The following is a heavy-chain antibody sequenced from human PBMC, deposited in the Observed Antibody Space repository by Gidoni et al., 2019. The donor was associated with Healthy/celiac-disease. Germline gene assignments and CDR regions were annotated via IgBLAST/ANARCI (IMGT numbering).Heavy chain of an antibody. CDR2: IWYDGSNK. CDR1: GFTFSSYG. J-gene: IGHJ2*01. D-gene: IGHD2-2*01. CDR3: ATPYGGVVVVPAAPGGKDPWYFDL. Sequence: VQLVESGGGVVQPGRSLRLPCAASGFTFSSYGMHWVRQAPGKGLAWVAVIWYDGSNKYYADSVKGRFTISRDNSKNTLYLQMNSLRAEDTAVYYCATPYGGVVVVPAAPGGKDPWYFDLWGRGTLVTVSS. V-gene: IGHV3-33*01.